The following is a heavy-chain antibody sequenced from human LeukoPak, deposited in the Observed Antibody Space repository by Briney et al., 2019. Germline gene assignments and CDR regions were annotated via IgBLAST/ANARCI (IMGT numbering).Heavy chain of an antibody. J-gene: IGHJ4*02. Sequence: GGSLRLSCAASGFTFSTYWMSWVRQAPGKGLEWVANIHQDGNEKYYVDSVKGRFTISRDNAKNSLYLQMNSLRAEDTAVYYCAWWYKFSGDYWGQGTLDSVSS. CDR1: GFTFSTYW. CDR2: IHQDGNEK. D-gene: IGHD2-15*01. CDR3: AWWYKFSGDY. V-gene: IGHV3-7*01.